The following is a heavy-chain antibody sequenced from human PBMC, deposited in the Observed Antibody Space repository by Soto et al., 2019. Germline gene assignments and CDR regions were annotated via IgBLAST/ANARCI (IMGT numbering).Heavy chain of an antibody. V-gene: IGHV1-2*02. D-gene: IGHD6-6*01. CDR1: GYTFTGYY. J-gene: IGHJ3*02. Sequence: ASVKVSCTASGYTFTGYYMHWVRQAPGQGLEWMGWINPNSGGTNYAQKFQGRVTMTRDTSISTAYMELSRLRSDDTAVYYCARDEYSSSSGAFDIWGQGTMVTVSS. CDR3: ARDEYSSSSGAFDI. CDR2: INPNSGGT.